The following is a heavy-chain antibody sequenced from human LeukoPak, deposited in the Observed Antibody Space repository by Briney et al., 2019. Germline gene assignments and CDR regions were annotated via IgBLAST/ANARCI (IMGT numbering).Heavy chain of an antibody. D-gene: IGHD1-7*01. Sequence: SQTLSLSCAISGDSVSSNSVAWTWLRQSPSRGLEWLGRAYSRSRGGRDYAISVRSRINIDTDTSRNQFSLQLSSVTPEDTAVYYCARGTNSTFDIWGQGTMVTVSS. J-gene: IGHJ3*02. CDR2: AYSRSRGGR. CDR1: GDSVSSNSVA. V-gene: IGHV6-1*01. CDR3: ARGTNSTFDI.